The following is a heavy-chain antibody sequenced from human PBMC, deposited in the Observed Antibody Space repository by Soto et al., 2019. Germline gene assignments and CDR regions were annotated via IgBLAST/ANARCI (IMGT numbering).Heavy chain of an antibody. V-gene: IGHV3-23*01. CDR1: GFTFSTYA. CDR3: AKDPGYTYGHGLDV. J-gene: IGHJ6*02. CDR2: ISGNGDKT. D-gene: IGHD5-18*01. Sequence: EVQLLESGGDLVQPGGSLRLSCAPSGFTFSTYAMNWDRQAPGKGLEWVSGISGNGDKTYYADSVKGRFTISRDNSKKMLYLQMNTLRAEDTAVYYCAKDPGYTYGHGLDVWGQGTTVTVSS.